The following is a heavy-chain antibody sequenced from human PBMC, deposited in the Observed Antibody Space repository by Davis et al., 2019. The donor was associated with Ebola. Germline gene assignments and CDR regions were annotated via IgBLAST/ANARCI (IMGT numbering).Heavy chain of an antibody. CDR3: ARDFLRSPDY. J-gene: IGHJ4*02. CDR1: GFTFSSYW. D-gene: IGHD3-3*01. Sequence: GESLKISCAASGFTFSSYWMHWVRQAPGKGLVWVSRINSDGSSTSYADSVKGRFTISRDNAKNSLYLQMNSLRAEDTAVYYCARDFLRSPDYWGQGTLVTVSS. V-gene: IGHV3-74*01. CDR2: INSDGSST.